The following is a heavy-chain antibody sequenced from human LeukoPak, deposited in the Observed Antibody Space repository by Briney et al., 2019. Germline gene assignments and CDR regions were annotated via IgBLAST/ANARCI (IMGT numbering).Heavy chain of an antibody. Sequence: PGGSLRLSCVASGIILSDHWMYWVRQGPDRGLAHVSRIESDASRTTYADSVKGRFTISRDNSKNTVYLQMNILRAEDTAVYYCAKTHLSESNNYAAGGFDLWGQGTLVTVSS. D-gene: IGHD3-16*01. J-gene: IGHJ5*02. CDR3: AKTHLSESNNYAAGGFDL. V-gene: IGHV3-74*03. CDR2: IESDASRT. CDR1: GIILSDHW.